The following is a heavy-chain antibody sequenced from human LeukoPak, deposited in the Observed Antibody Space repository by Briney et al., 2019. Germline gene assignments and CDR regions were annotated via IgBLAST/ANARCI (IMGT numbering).Heavy chain of an antibody. CDR3: AELGITMIGGV. J-gene: IGHJ6*04. D-gene: IGHD3-10*02. CDR1: GFTFGDYA. Sequence: PGGSLRLSCTASGFTFGDYAMSWVRQAPGKGLEWVSYISSSGSTIYYADSVKGRFTIYRDNAKNSLYLQMNSLRAEDTAVYYCAELGITMIGGVWGKGTTVTISS. V-gene: IGHV3-48*03. CDR2: ISSSGSTI.